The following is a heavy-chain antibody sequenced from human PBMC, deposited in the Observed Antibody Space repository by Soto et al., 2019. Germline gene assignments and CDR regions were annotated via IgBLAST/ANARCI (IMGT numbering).Heavy chain of an antibody. D-gene: IGHD2-21*01. V-gene: IGHV4-59*12. CDR1: GATIGGYT. Sequence: PSEPLSHTWPSLGATIGGYTWGGIGQLPGKRLEWIEYIYSSWSTNYNPPLNSRVTTSVDTSNNQSPLKLSSVTAADTAVYYCARSQGEAYYYYYMDVWGKETTVTVSS. CDR2: IYSSWST. J-gene: IGHJ6*03. CDR3: ARSQGEAYYYYYMDV.